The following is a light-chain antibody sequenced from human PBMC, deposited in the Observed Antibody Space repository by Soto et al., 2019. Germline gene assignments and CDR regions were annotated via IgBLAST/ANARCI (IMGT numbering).Light chain of an antibody. CDR3: QQSYNPFLFT. Sequence: DIKMSQSPSSLSASVGDRVTITCRASQSISTYLNWYQQKPGKAPNLLIDAASNLQSGVPSRFSGSGSGTDFSLTISSLQPEDFATYYCQQSYNPFLFTFVPGTKVEIK. V-gene: IGKV1-39*01. CDR2: AAS. CDR1: QSISTY. J-gene: IGKJ3*01.